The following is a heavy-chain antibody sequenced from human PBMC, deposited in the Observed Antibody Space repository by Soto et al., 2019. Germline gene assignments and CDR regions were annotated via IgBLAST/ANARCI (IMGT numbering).Heavy chain of an antibody. J-gene: IGHJ6*03. D-gene: IGHD1-1*01. CDR1: GFRFDDYG. Sequence: EELLVESGGGVVRPGGSLRLSCAASGFRFDDYGMNWVRQVPGKGLEWVSGMNWNGEKIGYAGSVKGRFTISRDNAKNSLYLQMNNLRAEDTASYHCARQNCNYYYSYMDVWGKGTTVTVSS. V-gene: IGHV3-20*01. CDR3: ARQNCNYYYSYMDV. CDR2: MNWNGEKI.